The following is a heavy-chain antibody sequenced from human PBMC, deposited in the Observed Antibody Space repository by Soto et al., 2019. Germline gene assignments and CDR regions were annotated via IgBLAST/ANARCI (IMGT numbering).Heavy chain of an antibody. CDR2: ISGSGGST. CDR3: AKDQGSSWLGDY. D-gene: IGHD6-13*01. V-gene: IGHV3-23*01. J-gene: IGHJ4*02. Sequence: GGSLRLSCAASGFTFSSYAMSWVRQAPGKGLEWVSAISGSGGSTFYADSVKGRFTISRDTSKNTLYLQMNSLRAEDTAVYYCAKDQGSSWLGDYWGQGTLVTVSS. CDR1: GFTFSSYA.